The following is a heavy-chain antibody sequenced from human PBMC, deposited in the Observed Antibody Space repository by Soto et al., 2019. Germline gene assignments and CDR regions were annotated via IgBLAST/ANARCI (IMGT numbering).Heavy chain of an antibody. Sequence: VXVSCKASRYTFTSYCISWVRQGPGQGLEWMGWISAYNGNTNYAQKLQGRVTMTTDTSTSTAYMELRSLRSDDTAVYYCARVRSSGWYQVIDYWGQGTLVIFSS. V-gene: IGHV1-18*04. CDR2: ISAYNGNT. CDR1: RYTFTSYC. CDR3: ARVRSSGWYQVIDY. J-gene: IGHJ4*02. D-gene: IGHD6-19*01.